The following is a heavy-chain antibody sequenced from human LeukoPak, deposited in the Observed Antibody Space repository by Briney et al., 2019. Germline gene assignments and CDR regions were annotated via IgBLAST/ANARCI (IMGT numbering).Heavy chain of an antibody. CDR1: XXTFSSYE. V-gene: IGHV3-48*03. CDR2: ISSSGSTI. Sequence: XLSXAASXXTFSSYEMNWVRQAPGKGLEWVSYISSSGSTIYYADSVKGRFTISRDNAKNSLYLQMNSLRAEDTAVYYCARGSWFDPWGQGTLVTVSS. J-gene: IGHJ5*02. CDR3: ARGSWFDP.